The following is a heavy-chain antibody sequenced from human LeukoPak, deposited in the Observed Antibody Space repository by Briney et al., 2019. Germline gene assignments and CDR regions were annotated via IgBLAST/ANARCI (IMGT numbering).Heavy chain of an antibody. CDR2: NSAYNGNT. CDR3: ARDEAVLWFGELLNY. CDR1: GYTFTSYG. V-gene: IGHV1-18*01. J-gene: IGHJ4*02. D-gene: IGHD3-10*01. Sequence: GASVKVSCKASGYTFTSYGISWVRQAPGQGLEWMGWNSAYNGNTNYAQKLQGRVTMTTDTSTSTAYMEQRSLRSDDTAVYYCARDEAVLWFGELLNYWGQGTLVTVSS.